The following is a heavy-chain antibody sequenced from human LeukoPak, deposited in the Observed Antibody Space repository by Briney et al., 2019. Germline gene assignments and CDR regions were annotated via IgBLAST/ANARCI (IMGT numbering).Heavy chain of an antibody. Sequence: PGGSLRLSCAAPGFTFSSYSMNWVRQAPGKGLEWVSSISSSSSYIYYADSVKGRFTISRDNAKNSLYLQMNSLRAEDTAVYYCATYDFWSGSIDYWGQGTLVTVSS. CDR2: ISSSSSYI. D-gene: IGHD3-3*01. CDR1: GFTFSSYS. V-gene: IGHV3-21*01. J-gene: IGHJ4*02. CDR3: ATYDFWSGSIDY.